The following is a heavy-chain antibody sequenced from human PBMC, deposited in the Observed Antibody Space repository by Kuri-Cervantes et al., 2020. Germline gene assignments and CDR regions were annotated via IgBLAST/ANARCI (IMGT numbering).Heavy chain of an antibody. V-gene: IGHV4-59*08. CDR3: ARLRFGELLSFDS. Sequence: CTVSGGSISGYNWRWIRQPPGKGLEWIGYIYYSGSTNYNPSLKSRVTISVDTSKNQFSLKLSSMTAADTAVYYCARLRFGELLSFDSWGQGTLVTVSS. J-gene: IGHJ4*02. CDR2: IYYSGST. D-gene: IGHD3-10*01. CDR1: GGSISGYN.